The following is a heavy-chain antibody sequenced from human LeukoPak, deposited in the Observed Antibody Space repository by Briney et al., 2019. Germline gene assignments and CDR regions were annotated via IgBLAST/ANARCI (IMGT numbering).Heavy chain of an antibody. CDR2: IIPIFGTA. D-gene: IGHD6-19*01. J-gene: IGHJ5*02. CDR1: GGTFSSYA. V-gene: IGHV1-69*13. CDR3: ARDRLATRWFDP. Sequence: SVKVSCNASGGTFSSYAISWVRQAPGHRLKCMGGIIPIFGTANYAQKLQGRVTITADESTSTAYMELSSLRSEDTAVYYCARDRLATRWFDPWGQGTLVTVSS.